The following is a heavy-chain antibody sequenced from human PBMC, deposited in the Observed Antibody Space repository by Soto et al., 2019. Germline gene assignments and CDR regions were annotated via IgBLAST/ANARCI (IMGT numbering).Heavy chain of an antibody. CDR3: AKGGSHSAYSSSAY. CDR2: LSFDENER. D-gene: IGHD3-22*01. Sequence: GGSLRLSCAASGFTFRGYGMHWVRQAPGEGLEWVAVLSFDENERFYADSVKGRFTISRDNSKNMLHLEMNSLRAEDTAVYYCAKGGSHSAYSSSAYWGQGTLVTVSS. J-gene: IGHJ4*02. V-gene: IGHV3-30*18. CDR1: GFTFRGYG.